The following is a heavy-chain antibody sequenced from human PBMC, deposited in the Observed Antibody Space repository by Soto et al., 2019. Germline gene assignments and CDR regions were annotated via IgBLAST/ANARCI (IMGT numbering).Heavy chain of an antibody. CDR3: AKDRLMLTMVVVGAFDF. D-gene: IGHD3-22*01. J-gene: IGHJ3*01. Sequence: EVQLLESGGGLVQPGGSLRLSCAASGFSFNNHAMTWVRQAPGKGLEWVSGISGSGSTTHYADSVKGRFTISRDNSKEALYLPMKSLRADDTAVYLCAKDRLMLTMVVVGAFDFWGLWTMVTVSS. CDR2: ISGSGSTT. CDR1: GFSFNNHA. V-gene: IGHV3-23*01.